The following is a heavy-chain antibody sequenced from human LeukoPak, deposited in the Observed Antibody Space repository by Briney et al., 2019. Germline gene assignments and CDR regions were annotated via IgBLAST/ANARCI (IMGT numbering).Heavy chain of an antibody. CDR3: ARDWSSGSYDY. CDR1: GFTFSSYE. J-gene: IGHJ4*02. D-gene: IGHD1-26*01. V-gene: IGHV3-20*04. Sequence: GGSLRLSCAASGFTFSSYEMNWVRQAPGKGLEWVSGINWNGGSTGYADSVKGRFTISRDNAKNSLYLQMNSLRAEDTALYYCARDWSSGSYDYWGQGTLVTVSS. CDR2: INWNGGST.